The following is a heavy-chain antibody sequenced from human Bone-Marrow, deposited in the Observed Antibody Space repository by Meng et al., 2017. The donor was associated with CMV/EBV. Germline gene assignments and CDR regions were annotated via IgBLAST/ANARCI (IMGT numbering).Heavy chain of an antibody. J-gene: IGHJ3*02. D-gene: IGHD2-2*01. Sequence: ASVKVSCKASGYTFSTYYIHWVRQAPGQGLEWMGIINPTGDITNYAQKFQGRITMTRDTSTSTVYMELSSLRSEDTAVYYCAREGGGYCSSTSCYAFEIWGQGTMVTVSS. CDR2: INPTGDIT. CDR3: AREGGGYCSSTSCYAFEI. CDR1: GYTFSTYY. V-gene: IGHV1-46*01.